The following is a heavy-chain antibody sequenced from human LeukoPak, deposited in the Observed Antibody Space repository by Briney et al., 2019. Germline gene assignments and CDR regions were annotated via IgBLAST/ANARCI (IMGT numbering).Heavy chain of an antibody. D-gene: IGHD5-18*01. J-gene: IGHJ5*02. V-gene: IGHV4-59*01. CDR2: IYYSGST. CDR1: GGSISSYY. CDR3: AREFVVDTAMVTANWFDP. Sequence: SETLSLTCTVSGGSISSYYWSWIRQPPGKGLEWIGYIYYSGSTNYNPSLKSRVTISVDTSENQFSLKLSSVTAADTAVYYCAREFVVDTAMVTANWFDPWGQGTLVTVSS.